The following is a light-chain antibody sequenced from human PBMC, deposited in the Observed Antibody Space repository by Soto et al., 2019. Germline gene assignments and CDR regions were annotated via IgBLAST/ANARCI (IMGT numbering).Light chain of an antibody. Sequence: IQMTQSPSTLSGSVGVRVTITCRASQTISSWLAWYQQKPGKAPKLLIYKASTLKSGVPSRFSGSGSGTEFTLTISSLQPDDFATYYCQHYNSYSEAFGQGTMA. J-gene: IGKJ1*01. CDR2: KAS. CDR1: QTISSW. CDR3: QHYNSYSEA. V-gene: IGKV1-5*03.